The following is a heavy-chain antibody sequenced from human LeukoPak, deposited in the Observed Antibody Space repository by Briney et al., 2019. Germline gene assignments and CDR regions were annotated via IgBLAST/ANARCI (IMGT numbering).Heavy chain of an antibody. Sequence: PGGSLRLSCAASGFSISSNHMSWVRQAPGKGLEWISLIFTDDTTNYADSAKGRFTISRDISKNTLYLQMNSLRAEDTAMYYCTRDPPYPDFWSDFWGQGTLVTVSS. J-gene: IGHJ4*02. V-gene: IGHV3-53*01. CDR1: GFSISSNH. CDR2: IFTDDTT. D-gene: IGHD3-3*01. CDR3: TRDPPYPDFWSDF.